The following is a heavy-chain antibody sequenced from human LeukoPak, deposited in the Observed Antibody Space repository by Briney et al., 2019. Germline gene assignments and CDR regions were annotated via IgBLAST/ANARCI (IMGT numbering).Heavy chain of an antibody. CDR3: ARDLSPYRSSWPDY. V-gene: IGHV1-18*01. CDR2: ISAYNGNT. Sequence: AASVKVSCKASGYTFTSYGISWVRQAPGQGLEWMGWISAYNGNTNYAQKLQGRVTMTTDTSTSTAYMELRSLRSDDTAVYYCARDLSPYRSSWPDYWGQGTLVTVSS. J-gene: IGHJ4*02. CDR1: GYTFTSYG. D-gene: IGHD6-13*01.